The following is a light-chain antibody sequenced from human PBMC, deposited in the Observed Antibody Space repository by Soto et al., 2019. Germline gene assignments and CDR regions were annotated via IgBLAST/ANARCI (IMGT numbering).Light chain of an antibody. CDR3: QQLNKYPST. V-gene: IGKV1-9*01. CDR2: GAS. Sequence: DIQMTQSPSSLSASVGDRVTITCRASQSSSNFLNWYQQKPGKAPKLLIYGASTLQSGVPSRFSGSGSGTDFTLTISSLQPEDFATYYCQQLNKYPSTFGGGTKVDIK. CDR1: QSSSNF. J-gene: IGKJ4*01.